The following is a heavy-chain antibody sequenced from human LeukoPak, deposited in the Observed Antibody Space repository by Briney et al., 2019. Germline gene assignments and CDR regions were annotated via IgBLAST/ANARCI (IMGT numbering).Heavy chain of an antibody. Sequence: PGGSLRLSCAASGFTFSSYAMSWVLQAPGKGLEWVSAISGSGGSTYYADSVKGRFTISRDNSKNTLYLQMNSLRAEDTAVYYCANEGLPAAISSWFDPWGQGTLVTVSS. J-gene: IGHJ5*02. D-gene: IGHD2-2*01. CDR3: ANEGLPAAISSWFDP. V-gene: IGHV3-23*01. CDR1: GFTFSSYA. CDR2: ISGSGGST.